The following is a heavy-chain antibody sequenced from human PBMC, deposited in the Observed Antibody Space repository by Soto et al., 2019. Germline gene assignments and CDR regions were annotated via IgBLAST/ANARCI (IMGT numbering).Heavy chain of an antibody. CDR1: GFTFSNFG. Sequence: GGSPRISCAAPGFTFSNFGMHWVRPAPGKGLGWVAGISSGGGGKYYSDSVKGRFTISRDNSKNTLYLQMNSLRAEDTAVYYCAKDLSSGWPTGWFDPWGQGPLVTVAS. D-gene: IGHD6-19*01. V-gene: IGHV3-30*18. CDR3: AKDLSSGWPTGWFDP. J-gene: IGHJ5*02. CDR2: ISSGGGGK.